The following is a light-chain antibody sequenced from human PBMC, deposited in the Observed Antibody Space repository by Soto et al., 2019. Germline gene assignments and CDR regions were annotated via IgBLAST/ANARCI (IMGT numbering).Light chain of an antibody. CDR3: SSYTSSATLG. CDR2: EVS. Sequence: QSALTQPASVSGSPGQSITISCTATSSDVGGSNFVSWYQQQPGKAPKLMIYEVSTRPSGVSSRFSGSKSGNTASLTISGXXPXXXXDYXCSSYTSSATLGFGTGTKVTVL. CDR1: SSDVGGSNF. J-gene: IGLJ1*01. V-gene: IGLV2-14*01.